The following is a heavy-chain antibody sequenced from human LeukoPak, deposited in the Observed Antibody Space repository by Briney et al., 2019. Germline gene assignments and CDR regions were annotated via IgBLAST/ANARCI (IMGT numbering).Heavy chain of an antibody. CDR2: MNPKSGNA. D-gene: IGHD2-2*01. Sequence: ASVKVSCKASAYTFTSYDVNWVRQATGQGLEWMGWMNPKSGNAGYAQKFQGRVIMTRDASTTIAYMELSSLTSEDTAVYYCARWGPYCSSTSCHEGGGGDYWGQGTLVTVSS. V-gene: IGHV1-8*01. CDR3: ARWGPYCSSTSCHEGGGGDY. J-gene: IGHJ4*02. CDR1: AYTFTSYD.